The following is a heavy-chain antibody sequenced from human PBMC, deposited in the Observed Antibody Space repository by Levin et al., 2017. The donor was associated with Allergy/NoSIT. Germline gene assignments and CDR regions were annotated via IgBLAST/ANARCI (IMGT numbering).Heavy chain of an antibody. CDR1: GFTFNTYA. V-gene: IGHV3-23*01. CDR2: VSTDGDYT. D-gene: IGHD1-26*01. Sequence: QPGGSLRLSCAASGFTFNTYAMNWVRQAPGQGLEWVSSVSTDGDYTFYADSVKRRFTISRDNSRNTLFLQMNSLGAEDTALSYCAKDDGAAYYSCDSWGQASLVTVSS. CDR3: AKDDGAAYYSCDS. J-gene: IGHJ4*02.